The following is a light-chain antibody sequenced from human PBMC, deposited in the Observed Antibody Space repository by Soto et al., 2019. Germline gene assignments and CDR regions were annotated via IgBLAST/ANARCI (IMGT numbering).Light chain of an antibody. Sequence: QPVLTQSPSASASLGASVKLTCTLSSGHTTYAIAWHQQQPEKGPRFLMKLDSDGSQIKGDGIPDRFSGSSSGAERYLTISSRQSEDEADYYCQTWGTGGVFGGGTQLTVL. V-gene: IGLV4-69*01. CDR3: QTWGTGGV. CDR1: SGHTTYA. CDR2: LDSDGSQ. J-gene: IGLJ3*02.